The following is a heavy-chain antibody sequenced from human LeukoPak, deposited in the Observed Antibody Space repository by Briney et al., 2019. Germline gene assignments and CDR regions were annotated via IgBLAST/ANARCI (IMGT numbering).Heavy chain of an antibody. CDR3: ARGGITMVRGVMRSSWFDP. D-gene: IGHD3-10*01. V-gene: IGHV1-18*01. CDR1: VYTFTSYG. Sequence: EASVKVSCKASVYTFTSYGISWVRQAPGQGLEWMGWISAYNGNTNYAQNLQGRVTMTTDTSTSTAYMELRSLRSDDTAVYYCARGGITMVRGVMRSSWFDPWGQGTLVTVSS. J-gene: IGHJ5*02. CDR2: ISAYNGNT.